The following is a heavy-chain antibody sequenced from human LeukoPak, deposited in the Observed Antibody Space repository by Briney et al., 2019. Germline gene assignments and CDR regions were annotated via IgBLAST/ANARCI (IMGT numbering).Heavy chain of an antibody. CDR2: IFYSGST. D-gene: IGHD4-17*01. CDR1: GHSISRSDW. Sequence: SETLSLTCDVSGHSISRSDWWGWIRQPSGKGLEWIGYIFYSGSTYYNPSLKSQVTMSIDTSRNQFSLKLSSVTAIDTAVYYCARMRGSMTTANWFDPWGQGTLVTVSS. J-gene: IGHJ5*02. V-gene: IGHV4-28*01. CDR3: ARMRGSMTTANWFDP.